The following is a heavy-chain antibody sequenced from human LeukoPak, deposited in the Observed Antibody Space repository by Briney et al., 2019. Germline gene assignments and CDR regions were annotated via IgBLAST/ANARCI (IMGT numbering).Heavy chain of an antibody. D-gene: IGHD6-13*01. Sequence: SETLSLTCSLSGYSISIGYYWGWIRHPPGKGLEWIGRTSHSGSTYYNPSPKSRVTISVDTSKNRFSLKLRSLTAADTAVYYCARNLIPEQLVLNFWGQGTLVTVSS. CDR2: TSHSGST. J-gene: IGHJ4*02. CDR3: ARNLIPEQLVLNF. CDR1: GYSISIGYY. V-gene: IGHV4-38-2*01.